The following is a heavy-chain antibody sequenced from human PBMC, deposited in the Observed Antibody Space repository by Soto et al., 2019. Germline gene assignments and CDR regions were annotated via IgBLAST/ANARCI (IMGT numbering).Heavy chain of an antibody. CDR1: GYTLTDLF. V-gene: IGHV1-24*01. D-gene: IGHD2-15*01. CDR3: ATEYLAVVVVPSTLAERYHCFDP. J-gene: IGHJ5*02. CDR2: CDPAVGET. Sequence: SVEVAGKVSGYTLTDLFMDWLRQAPGKGLEWMGGCDPAVGETIYGQKCQGSGTMTEAISADTADMALSSLRSEGTAVYSCATEYLAVVVVPSTLAERYHCFDPWGQGTLVTVSS.